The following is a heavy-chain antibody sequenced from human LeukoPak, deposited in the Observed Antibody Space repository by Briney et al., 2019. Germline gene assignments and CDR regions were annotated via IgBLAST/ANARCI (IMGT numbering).Heavy chain of an antibody. J-gene: IGHJ4*02. D-gene: IGHD5-12*01. CDR2: ISSSSSYI. V-gene: IGHV3-21*01. CDR1: GFTFSSYS. CDR3: ARVYGLGATIDY. Sequence: GGSLRLSCAASGFTFSSYSMNWVRQAPGKGLEWVSSISSSSSYIYYADSVKGRFTISRDNAKNSLYLQMNSLRAEDTAVYYCARVYGLGATIDYWGQGTLVTVSS.